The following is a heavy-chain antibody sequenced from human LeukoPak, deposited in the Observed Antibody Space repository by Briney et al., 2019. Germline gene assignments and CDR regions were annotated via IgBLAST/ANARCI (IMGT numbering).Heavy chain of an antibody. Sequence: GRSLRLSCAASGFTFSSYWMSWVRQAPGKGLEWVANIKQDGSEKYYVDSVKGRFTISRDNAKNSLYLQMNSLRAEDTALYYCAKDISDCSSTSCHPDYYYYGMDVWGQGTTVTVSS. V-gene: IGHV3-7*03. J-gene: IGHJ6*02. CDR3: AKDISDCSSTSCHPDYYYYGMDV. CDR2: IKQDGSEK. CDR1: GFTFSSYW. D-gene: IGHD2-2*01.